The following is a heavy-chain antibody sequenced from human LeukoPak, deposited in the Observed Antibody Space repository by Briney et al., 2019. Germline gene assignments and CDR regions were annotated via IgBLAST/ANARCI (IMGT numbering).Heavy chain of an antibody. J-gene: IGHJ4*02. CDR2: FYYSGST. CDR1: GGSISSSSYY. Sequence: SETLSLTCTVSGGSISSSSYYWGWIRQPPGKGLEWIGSFYYSGSTYYNPSLKSRVTISVDTSKNQFSLKLSSVTAADTAVYYCAIEYYDFWSGYTLGDYWGQGTLVTVSS. V-gene: IGHV4-39*01. D-gene: IGHD3-3*01. CDR3: AIEYYDFWSGYTLGDY.